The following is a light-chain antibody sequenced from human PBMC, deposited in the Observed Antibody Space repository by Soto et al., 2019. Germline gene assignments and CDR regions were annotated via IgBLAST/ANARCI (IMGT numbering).Light chain of an antibody. CDR2: GAS. J-gene: IGKJ1*01. CDR3: QQYDSWT. CDR1: QSISSPY. V-gene: IGKV3-20*01. Sequence: EIMLTQSPGTLSLSPGERATLSCRASQSISSPYLAWYQQKPGQAPRLLIDGASRRATGIPDRFSGSGSGTDFTLTISRLEPEDFAVYYCQQYDSWTFGQGAKVDI.